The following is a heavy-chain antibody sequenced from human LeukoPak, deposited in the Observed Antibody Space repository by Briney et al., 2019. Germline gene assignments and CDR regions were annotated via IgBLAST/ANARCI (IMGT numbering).Heavy chain of an antibody. J-gene: IGHJ4*02. V-gene: IGHV4-38-2*02. Sequence: PSETLSLTCTVSGYSISSGYYWGWIRQPPGKGLEWIGSIYHSGSTYYNPSLKSRVTISVDTSKNQFSLKLSSVTAADTAVYYCASYNMATIIDNYFDYWGQGTLVTVSS. CDR3: ASYNMATIIDNYFDY. CDR1: GYSISSGYY. D-gene: IGHD5-24*01. CDR2: IYHSGST.